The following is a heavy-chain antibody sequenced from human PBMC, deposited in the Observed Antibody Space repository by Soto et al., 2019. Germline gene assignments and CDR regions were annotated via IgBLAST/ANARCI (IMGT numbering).Heavy chain of an antibody. D-gene: IGHD4-17*01. Sequence: GGSLRLSCAASGFAFSSYGMHWVRQAPGKGLEWVAVISYDGSNKYYADSVKGRFTISRDNSKNTLYLQMNSLRAEDTALYYCAKEGYGDYEDEYYFDYWGQGTLVTVSS. J-gene: IGHJ4*02. CDR1: GFAFSSYG. CDR2: ISYDGSNK. V-gene: IGHV3-30*18. CDR3: AKEGYGDYEDEYYFDY.